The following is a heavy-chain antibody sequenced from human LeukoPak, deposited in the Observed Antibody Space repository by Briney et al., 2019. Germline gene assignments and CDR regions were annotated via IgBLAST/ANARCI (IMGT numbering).Heavy chain of an antibody. CDR3: AGGYFDWLPGPKSGDWFDP. J-gene: IGHJ5*02. V-gene: IGHV4-30-2*01. CDR1: GGSISSGGYY. CDR2: IYHSGST. Sequence: SETLSLTCTVSGGSISSGGYYWSWIRQPPGKGLEWIGYIYHSGSTYYNPSLKSRVTISVDTSKNQFSLKLSSVTAADTAVYYCAGGYFDWLPGPKSGDWFDPWGQGTLVTVSS. D-gene: IGHD3-9*01.